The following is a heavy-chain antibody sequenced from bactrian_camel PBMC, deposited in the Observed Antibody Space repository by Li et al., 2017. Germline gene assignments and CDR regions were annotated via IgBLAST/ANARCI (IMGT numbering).Heavy chain of an antibody. D-gene: IGHD2*01. V-gene: IGHV3S1*01. CDR3: AAADYSSYPICDIEASEYNF. Sequence: HVQLVESGGASVQPGGSLTLSCAASGYSGGFVCMAWFRQPPGKEREGVASFTTRARSTDYADFVKARFTISQDSARNTLYLQMNDLKPGDTAMYYCAAADYSSYPICDIEASEYNFWGQGTQVTVS. CDR2: FTTRARST. CDR1: GYSGGFVC. J-gene: IGHJ4*01.